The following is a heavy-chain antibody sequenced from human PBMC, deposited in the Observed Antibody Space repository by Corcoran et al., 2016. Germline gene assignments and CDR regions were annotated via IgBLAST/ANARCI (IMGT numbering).Heavy chain of an antibody. V-gene: IGHV1-2*02. Sequence: QVQLVQSGAEVKKTGASVKVSCKASGYTFTGYYMHWVRQAPGQGLEWMGWINPNSGGTNYAQKFQGRVTMNRDTSISTAYMELSRLRSDDTAVYYCARCTDYYGSGSYYKPWGQGTLVTVSS. J-gene: IGHJ4*02. CDR3: ARCTDYYGSGSYYKP. CDR2: INPNSGGT. D-gene: IGHD3-10*01. CDR1: GYTFTGYY.